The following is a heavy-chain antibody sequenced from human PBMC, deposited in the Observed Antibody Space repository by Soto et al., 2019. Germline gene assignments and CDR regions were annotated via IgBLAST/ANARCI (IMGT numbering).Heavy chain of an antibody. D-gene: IGHD1-1*01. CDR2: IYATGTT. J-gene: IGHJ5*02. CDR1: GASISVFY. V-gene: IGHV4-4*07. Sequence: SETLSLTCTVSGASISVFYWSWIRNSAGKGLEWIGRIYATGTTDYNPSLKSRVMMSVDTSKKQFSLKLRSVTDADTAVYYCVRDGTKTLRDWFDPWGQGISVTVSS. CDR3: VRDGTKTLRDWFDP.